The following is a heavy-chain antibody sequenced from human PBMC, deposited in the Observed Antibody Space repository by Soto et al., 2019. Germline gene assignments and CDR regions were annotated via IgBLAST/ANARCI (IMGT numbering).Heavy chain of an antibody. CDR3: AKSYSGG. J-gene: IGHJ4*02. CDR1: GFNLRDQA. Sequence: LQSGGGIAQPGGSLRLSCTASGFNLRDQALSWVRQAPGGGLEWVSGISGMEDRTNYADFGKGRFFISKDRAKNTLNLQRNSLRNDDTTVYYCAKSYSGGWGQGTQVTVSS. D-gene: IGHD2-15*01. V-gene: IGHV3-23*01. CDR2: ISGMEDRT.